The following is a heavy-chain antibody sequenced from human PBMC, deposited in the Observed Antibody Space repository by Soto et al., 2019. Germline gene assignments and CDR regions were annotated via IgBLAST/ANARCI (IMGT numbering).Heavy chain of an antibody. J-gene: IGHJ6*02. CDR1: GFTFSSYG. V-gene: IGHV3-33*01. CDR2: IWYDGSNK. D-gene: IGHD1-7*01. CDR3: ARGSGTPYYGMDV. Sequence: GGSLRLSCAASGFTFSSYGMHWVRQAPGKGLEWVAVIWYDGSNKYYADSVKGRFTISRDNSKNTLYLQMNSLRAEDTAVYYCARGSGTPYYGMDVWGRGTTVTVSS.